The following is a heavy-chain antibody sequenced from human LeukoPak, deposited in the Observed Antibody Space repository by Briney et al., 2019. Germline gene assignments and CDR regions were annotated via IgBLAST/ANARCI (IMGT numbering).Heavy chain of an antibody. CDR2: ISDSGGTT. D-gene: IGHD6-6*01. CDR3: ATYSRSLFRHFDY. Sequence: GGSLRLSCAASGFTFSTYAMSWVRQAPGKGLEWVSTISDSGGTTYYADSVKGRFTISRDNSKNTLYLQVDSLRPEDTAIYYSATYSRSLFRHFDYWGQGTLVTVSS. V-gene: IGHV3-23*01. CDR1: GFTFSTYA. J-gene: IGHJ4*02.